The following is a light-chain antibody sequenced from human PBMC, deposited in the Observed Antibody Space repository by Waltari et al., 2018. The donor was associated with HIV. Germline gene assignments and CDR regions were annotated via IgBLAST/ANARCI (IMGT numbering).Light chain of an antibody. Sequence: DIQMTQSPSSVSASVGDRVTITCRACQDVATCWAWTQQRPGEAPRLLIYAASVLQTGVPSRFRGDGSETDFTLTISNLQPEDFATYYCQQAYDFPPTFGQGTKVE. J-gene: IGKJ1*01. CDR3: QQAYDFPPT. V-gene: IGKV1-12*01. CDR1: QDVATC. CDR2: AAS.